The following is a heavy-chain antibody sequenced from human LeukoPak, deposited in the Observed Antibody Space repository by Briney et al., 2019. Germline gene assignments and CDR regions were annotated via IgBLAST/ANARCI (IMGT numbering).Heavy chain of an antibody. CDR1: GGSISSYY. D-gene: IGHD6-13*01. CDR2: IYTSGST. CDR3: AREALAAAGTGWFDP. Sequence: PSETLSLTCTVSGGSISSYYWSWIRQSAGKGLEWIGRIYTSGSTNYNPSLKSRVTMSVDTSKNQFSLKLSSVTAADTAVYYCAREALAAAGTGWFDPWGQGTLVTVSS. J-gene: IGHJ5*02. V-gene: IGHV4-4*07.